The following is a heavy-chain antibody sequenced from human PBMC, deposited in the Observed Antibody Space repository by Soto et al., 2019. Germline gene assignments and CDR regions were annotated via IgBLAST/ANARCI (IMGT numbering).Heavy chain of an antibody. CDR2: ISWDGGST. D-gene: IGHD2-21*02. CDR3: AKDTAGRVYPREGALFDY. V-gene: IGHV3-43*01. J-gene: IGHJ4*02. Sequence: EVQLVESRGVVVQPGGSLRLSCAASGFTFDDYTMHWVRQAPGKGLEWVSLISWDGGSTYYADSVKGRFTISRDNSKNSLYLQMNSLRTEDTALYYCAKDTAGRVYPREGALFDYWGQGTLVTVSS. CDR1: GFTFDDYT.